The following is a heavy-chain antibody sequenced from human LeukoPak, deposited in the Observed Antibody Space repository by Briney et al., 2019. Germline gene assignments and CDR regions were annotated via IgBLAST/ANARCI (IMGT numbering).Heavy chain of an antibody. CDR2: IYYSEST. J-gene: IGHJ4*02. CDR3: ARLAAAAHNYYFDY. Sequence: SETLSLTCNVSDGSISSDYWSWIRQPPGKGLECIGYIYYSESTNYNPSLKSRVTISLDTSKNQFSLKLSSVTAADTAVYYCARLAAAAHNYYFDYWGQGTLVTVSS. CDR1: DGSISSDY. V-gene: IGHV4-59*01. D-gene: IGHD6-25*01.